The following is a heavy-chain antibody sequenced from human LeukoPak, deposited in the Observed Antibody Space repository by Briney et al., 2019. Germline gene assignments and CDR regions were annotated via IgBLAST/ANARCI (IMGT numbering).Heavy chain of an antibody. CDR1: GDSISKDYYC. D-gene: IGHD5-24*01. J-gene: IGHJ5*02. CDR2: IYNNENA. CDR3: ARDHIDGFNPNNWFDP. Sequence: SETLSLTCTVPGDSISKDYYCWAWIRQPPGKGLEWIGTIYNNENAYYNPPLESRVTMSVDTAKDQISLTLTSVTAADTAVYYCARDHIDGFNPNNWFDPWGQGTLVTVSS. V-gene: IGHV4-39*07.